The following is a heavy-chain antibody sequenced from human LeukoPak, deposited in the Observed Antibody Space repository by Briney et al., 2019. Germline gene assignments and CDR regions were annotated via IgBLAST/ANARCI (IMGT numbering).Heavy chain of an antibody. D-gene: IGHD3-10*01. J-gene: IGHJ4*02. CDR2: ISWNSGSI. V-gene: IGHV3-9*01. CDR1: SSGGYY. Sequence: SSGGYYWSWIRQHPGKGLEWVSGISWNSGSIGYADSVKGRFTISRDNAKNSLYLQMNSLRAEDTALYYCAKGVLLWFGELGYWGQGTLVTVSS. CDR3: AKGVLLWFGELGY.